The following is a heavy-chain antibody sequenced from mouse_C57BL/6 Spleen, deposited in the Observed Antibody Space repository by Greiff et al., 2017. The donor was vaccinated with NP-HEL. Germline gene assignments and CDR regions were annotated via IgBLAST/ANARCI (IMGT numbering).Heavy chain of an antibody. CDR1: GYTFTSYW. D-gene: IGHD4-1*01. V-gene: IGHV1-50*01. Sequence: QVQLQQPGAELVKPGASVKLSCKASGYTFTSYWMQWVKQRPGQGLEWIGEIDPSASYTNYNQKFKGKATLTVDTSSSTAYVQLSILTSEDSAVYYCARTGSDFDYWGQGTTLTVSS. CDR2: IDPSASYT. CDR3: ARTGSDFDY. J-gene: IGHJ2*01.